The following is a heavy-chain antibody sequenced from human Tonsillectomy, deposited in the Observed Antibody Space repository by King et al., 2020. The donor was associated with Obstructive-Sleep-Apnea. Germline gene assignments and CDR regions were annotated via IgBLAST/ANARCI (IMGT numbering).Heavy chain of an antibody. CDR3: AKVSYYDFWSGYPCSFDY. Sequence: VQLVESGGGLVQPGGSPRLSCAASGFTFSNYAMSWVRQAPGKGLEWVSAISGSGGSTYYADSVKDRFTISRDNSKKTLSLQKNNVRAEDTALYYCAKVSYYDFWSGYPCSFDYWGQGTLVTVSS. V-gene: IGHV3-23*04. D-gene: IGHD3-3*01. J-gene: IGHJ4*02. CDR2: ISGSGGST. CDR1: GFTFSNYA.